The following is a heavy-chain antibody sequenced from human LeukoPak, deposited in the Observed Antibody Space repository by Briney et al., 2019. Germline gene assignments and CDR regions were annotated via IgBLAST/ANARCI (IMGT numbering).Heavy chain of an antibody. V-gene: IGHV4-59*01. J-gene: IGHJ6*02. CDR3: ARDRIAGYYYYYGMDV. CDR2: IYYSGST. D-gene: IGHD2-15*01. CDR1: GGSISSYY. Sequence: SETRSLTCTVSGGSISSYYWSWIRQPPGKGLEWIGYIYYSGSTNYNPSLKSRVTISVDTSKNQFSLKLSSVTAAATAVYYCARDRIAGYYYYYGMDVWGQGTTVTVSS.